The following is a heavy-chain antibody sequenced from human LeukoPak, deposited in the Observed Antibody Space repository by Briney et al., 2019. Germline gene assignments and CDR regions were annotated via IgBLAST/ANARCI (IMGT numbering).Heavy chain of an antibody. J-gene: IGHJ4*02. CDR3: ARLEGYSGTVDY. D-gene: IGHD5-12*01. CDR1: GFTSYW. V-gene: IGHV5-51*01. Sequence: GESLKISCKGSGFTSYWIGWVRQMPGKGLEWMGISPSFQGQVTISADKSISTAYLQWSSLKASDTAMYYCARLEGYSGTVDYWGQGTLVTVSS.